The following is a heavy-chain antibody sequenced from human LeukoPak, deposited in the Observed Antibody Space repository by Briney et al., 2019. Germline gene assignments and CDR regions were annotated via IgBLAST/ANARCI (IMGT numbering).Heavy chain of an antibody. J-gene: IGHJ3*02. Sequence: SETVSLTCADYGGSFSGYYWSWIRQPPGKGLEWIGEINHSGSTNYNPSLKSRVTISVDTSKNQFSLKLSSVTAADTAVYYCARYYYDSSGYYYNAFDIWGQGTMVTVSS. CDR1: GGSFSGYY. D-gene: IGHD3-22*01. CDR3: ARYYYDSSGYYYNAFDI. CDR2: INHSGST. V-gene: IGHV4-34*01.